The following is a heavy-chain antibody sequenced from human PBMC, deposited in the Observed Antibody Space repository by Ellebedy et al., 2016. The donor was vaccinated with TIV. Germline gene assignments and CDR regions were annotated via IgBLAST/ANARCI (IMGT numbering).Heavy chain of an antibody. CDR2: ISGGGDYI. CDR3: ARDGDGGLPIDN. Sequence: GGSLRLSCAASGFTFSNFAMSWVRQAPGKGLEWVSAISGGGDYIYYADSVKGRFTISRDNSKNTLYLQMNSLRAEDTAVYYCARDGDGGLPIDNWGQGTLVTVSS. CDR1: GFTFSNFA. D-gene: IGHD3-16*01. J-gene: IGHJ4*02. V-gene: IGHV3-23*01.